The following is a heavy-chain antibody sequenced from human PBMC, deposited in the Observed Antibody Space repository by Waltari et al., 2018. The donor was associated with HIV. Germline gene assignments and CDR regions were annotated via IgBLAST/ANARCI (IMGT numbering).Heavy chain of an antibody. CDR1: GYTFTGYY. D-gene: IGHD1-20*01. CDR3: ASMAYNWNPRYADV. CDR2: SNPNSRGT. V-gene: IGHV1-2*02. J-gene: IGHJ6*02. Sequence: QVQLVQSGAEVKKPGASVQVSCKASGYTFTGYYMPWVRQAPGQGLGWMGWSNPNSRGTNYAQKFHGRVTMTRDTSISTAYMELSRLRSDDTAVYYCASMAYNWNPRYADVWGQGTTVTVSS.